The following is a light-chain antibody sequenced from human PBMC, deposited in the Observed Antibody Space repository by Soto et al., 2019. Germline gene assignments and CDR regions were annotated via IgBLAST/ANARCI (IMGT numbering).Light chain of an antibody. Sequence: DIQLTQSPSFLSASVGDRVTITCRASQGISNSLAWYQQKPGKAPKVLIYAASTWQSGVPSRFSGSGSGTEFTLTISSLLPEDFATYYCQQYDNLPYFGPGTKVDIK. J-gene: IGKJ3*01. CDR3: QQYDNLPY. V-gene: IGKV1-9*01. CDR2: AAS. CDR1: QGISNS.